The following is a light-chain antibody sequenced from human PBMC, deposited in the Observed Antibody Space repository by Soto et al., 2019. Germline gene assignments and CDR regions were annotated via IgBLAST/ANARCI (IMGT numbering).Light chain of an antibody. V-gene: IGKV1-5*01. Sequence: DIQMTQSPSTLSASVGDRVTITCLASQSVSNRLAWYQQKSGKAPKLLIYDAATLESGVPSRFSGSGSGTAFTLTISSLQPDDFASYYCQQYQSYSALSFGGGTKVEIK. CDR2: DAA. J-gene: IGKJ4*01. CDR1: QSVSNR. CDR3: QQYQSYSALS.